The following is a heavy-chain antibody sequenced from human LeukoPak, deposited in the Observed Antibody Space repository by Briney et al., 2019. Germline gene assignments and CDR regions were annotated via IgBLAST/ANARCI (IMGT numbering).Heavy chain of an antibody. CDR1: GYSFTSYY. V-gene: IGHV1-46*01. CDR2: INCSGGST. J-gene: IGHJ3*02. CDR3: ARCYDNFDVALDI. Sequence: GASVKVSCKASGYSFTSYYIHWVRQAPGQGLEWLGIINCSGGSTSYAQKFQGRVTMTRDTSTRTVYMELSSLRSEDTAVYYCARCYDNFDVALDIWSQGTMVTVSP. D-gene: IGHD3-9*01.